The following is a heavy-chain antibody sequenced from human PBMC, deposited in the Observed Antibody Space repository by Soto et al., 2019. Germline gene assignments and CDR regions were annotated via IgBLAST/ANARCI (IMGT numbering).Heavy chain of an antibody. CDR1: GGSISSGGYY. CDR2: IYYSGST. V-gene: IGHV4-31*03. CDR3: ARTARQPYAEYFQH. D-gene: IGHD6-6*01. J-gene: IGHJ1*01. Sequence: QVQLQESGPGLVKPSQTLSLTCTVSGGSISSGGYYWSWIRQHPGKGLEWIGYIYYSGSTYYNPSLKSRVTISVDTSKNQFSLKLISVTAADTAVYYCARTARQPYAEYFQHWGQGTLVTVSS.